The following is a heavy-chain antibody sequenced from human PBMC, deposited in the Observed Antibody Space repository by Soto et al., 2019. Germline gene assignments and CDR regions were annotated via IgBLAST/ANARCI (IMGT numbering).Heavy chain of an antibody. J-gene: IGHJ4*02. CDR2: IIPIFGAA. Sequence: GASVKVSCKASGCTFSSYAIRWVRQAPGQGLEWMGGIIPIFGAANYAQKFQGRVTITADESASTAYMELRSLRSDDTAVYYCARLGGDVLRYFDWLSGFDYWGQGTLVTVSS. CDR1: GCTFSSYA. V-gene: IGHV1-69*13. D-gene: IGHD3-9*01. CDR3: ARLGGDVLRYFDWLSGFDY.